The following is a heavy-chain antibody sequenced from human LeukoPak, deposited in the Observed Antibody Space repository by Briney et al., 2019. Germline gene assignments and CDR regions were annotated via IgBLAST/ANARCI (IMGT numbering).Heavy chain of an antibody. CDR2: IYGSGTT. J-gene: IGHJ5*02. CDR3: ARGMAEAYDYNWFDP. D-gene: IGHD5-12*01. Sequence: PSETLSLTCTVSGGSVSNYYWSWVRQPAGKGLEWIGRIYGSGTTRYNPSLQSRVTMSVDVSKNQFSLKLTSMTAADTAVYFCARGMAEAYDYNWFDPWGQGTLVTVSS. V-gene: IGHV4-4*07. CDR1: GGSVSNYY.